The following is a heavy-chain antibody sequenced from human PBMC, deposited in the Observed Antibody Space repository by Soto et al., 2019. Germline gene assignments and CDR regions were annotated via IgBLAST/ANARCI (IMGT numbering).Heavy chain of an antibody. CDR2: MSHNENNK. J-gene: IGHJ4*02. V-gene: IGHV3-30*01. CDR1: GFTFNRYS. D-gene: IGHD1-26*01. CDR3: ARDSGSYRTYFDY. Sequence: GGSLRLSCAASGFTFNRYSIHWVRQAPGKGLEWVAAMSHNENNKFYADSVKGRFTLSRDNSKNTLYLQMNSLRAEDTAVYYCARDSGSYRTYFDYWGQGTLVTVSS.